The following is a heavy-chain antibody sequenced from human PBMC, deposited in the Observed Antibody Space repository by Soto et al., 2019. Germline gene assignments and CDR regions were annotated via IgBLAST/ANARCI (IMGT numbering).Heavy chain of an antibody. J-gene: IGHJ6*02. D-gene: IGHD3-16*02. V-gene: IGHV4-34*01. CDR2: INHSGST. CDR1: GGSFSGYY. CDR3: AIGIVSYERPYYYGMDV. Sequence: QVQLQQWGAGLLKPSETLSLTCAVYGGSFSGYYWSWIRQPPGKGLEWIGEINHSGSTNYNPFLKSRVTISVDTSKNQFSLKLSSVTAADTAVYYCAIGIVSYERPYYYGMDVWGQGTTVTVSS.